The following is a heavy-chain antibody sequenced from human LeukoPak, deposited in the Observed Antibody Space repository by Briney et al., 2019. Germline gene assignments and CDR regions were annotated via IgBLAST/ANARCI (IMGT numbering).Heavy chain of an antibody. D-gene: IGHD3-10*01. J-gene: IGHJ4*02. CDR1: GGSISSYY. V-gene: IGHV4-59*01. Sequence: SETLSLTCTVSGGSISSYYWSWARQPPEKGLEWIGYIYYSGSTNYNPSLKSRVTISVDTSKNQFSLQLSSVTAADTAVYFCTRGGSNFDYWGQGTLVTVSS. CDR2: IYYSGST. CDR3: TRGGSNFDY.